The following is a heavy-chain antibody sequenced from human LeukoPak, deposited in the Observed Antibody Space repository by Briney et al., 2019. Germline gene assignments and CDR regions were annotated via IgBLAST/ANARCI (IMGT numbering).Heavy chain of an antibody. J-gene: IGHJ4*02. CDR2: IYHNGNT. CDR3: ARANYNWNRPYYFDS. CDR1: GGSISSYY. Sequence: SETLSLTCTVSGGSISSYYWSWIRQPPGKGLEWIGNIYHNGNTYYNPSLKSRVTISVDTSKNHFSLRLSSVTATDTAMYYCARANYNWNRPYYFDSWGQGTLVTVSS. D-gene: IGHD1-20*01. V-gene: IGHV4-59*08.